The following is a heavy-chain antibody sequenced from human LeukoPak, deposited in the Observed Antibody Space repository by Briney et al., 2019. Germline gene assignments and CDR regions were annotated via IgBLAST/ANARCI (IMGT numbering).Heavy chain of an antibody. CDR3: ARERNYDFWSGKLIDY. CDR2: ISGSGDNT. J-gene: IGHJ4*02. Sequence: GGSLRLSCAASAFTFSNYVTAWVRRAPGKGLDWVSSISGSGDNTDYADSVMGRFTISRDNAKNSLYLQMNSLRAEDTAVYYCARERNYDFWSGKLIDYWGQGTLVTVSS. V-gene: IGHV3-21*01. CDR1: AFTFSNYV. D-gene: IGHD3-3*01.